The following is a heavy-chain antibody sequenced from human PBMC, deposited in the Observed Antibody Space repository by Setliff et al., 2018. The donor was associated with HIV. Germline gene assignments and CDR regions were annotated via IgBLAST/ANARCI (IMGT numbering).Heavy chain of an antibody. CDR3: ARLSGDYYYFDY. D-gene: IGHD2-21*02. CDR2: IYTSGST. CDR1: GGSISSYY. V-gene: IGHV4-4*09. J-gene: IGHJ4*02. Sequence: ETLSLTCTVSGGSISSYYWSWIRQPPGKGLEWIGYIYTSGSTNYNPSLKSRVTISLDTSKNQFSLKLTSVTAADTAVYYCARLSGDYYYFDYWGRGTLVTVSS.